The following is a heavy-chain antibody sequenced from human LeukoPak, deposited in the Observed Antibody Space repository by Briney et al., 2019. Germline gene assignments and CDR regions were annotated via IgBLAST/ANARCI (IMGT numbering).Heavy chain of an antibody. CDR3: ARGRFKGSWNWFDP. CDR1: GYTFTSYD. V-gene: IGHV1-8*01. Sequence: ASVKVSCKASGYTFTSYDINWVRQATGQGREWMGWMNPNSGNTGYAQKFQGRVTMTRNTSISTAYMELSSLRSEDTAVYYCARGRFKGSWNWFDPWGQGTLVTVSS. CDR2: MNPNSGNT. J-gene: IGHJ5*02. D-gene: IGHD1-26*01.